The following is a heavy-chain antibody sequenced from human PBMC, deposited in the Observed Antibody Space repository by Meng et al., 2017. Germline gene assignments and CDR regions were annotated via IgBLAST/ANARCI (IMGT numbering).Heavy chain of an antibody. CDR2: IYYSGRT. J-gene: IGHJ4*02. V-gene: IGHV4-59*01. CDR1: GCIISSYY. D-gene: IGHD3-3*01. Sequence: VQRRGSGPGLVRPSETLSRTGPVSGCIISSYYWSWIRQPLGKGLVWIGYIYYSGRTNYNPSLKSRVTISVDTSKKQFSLKLSSVTAADTAVYYCARGYDFWSGQYYFDYWGQGTLVTVSS. CDR3: ARGYDFWSGQYYFDY.